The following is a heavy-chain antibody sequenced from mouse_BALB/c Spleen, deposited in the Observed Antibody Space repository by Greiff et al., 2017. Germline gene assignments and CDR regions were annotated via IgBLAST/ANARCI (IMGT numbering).Heavy chain of an antibody. CDR2: ISSGGSYT. CDR1: GFTFSSYT. J-gene: IGHJ1*01. V-gene: IGHV5-6-4*01. D-gene: IGHD1-2*01. CDR3: TREGYYGPSYWYFDV. Sequence: DVMLVESGGGLVKPGGSLKLSCAASGFTFSSYTMSWVRQTPEKRLEWVATISSGGSYTYYPDSVKGRFTISRDNAKNTLYLQMSSLKSEDTAMYYCTREGYYGPSYWYFDVWGAGTTVTVSS.